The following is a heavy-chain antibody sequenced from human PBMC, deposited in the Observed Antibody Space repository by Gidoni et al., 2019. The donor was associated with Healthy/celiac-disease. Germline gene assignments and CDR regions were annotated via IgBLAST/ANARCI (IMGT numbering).Heavy chain of an antibody. Sequence: EVQLVESGGGLVKPGGSLRLSCAASGFTFSSYSMNWLRQAPGTGLEWVSSISSSSSYIYYADSVKGRFTISRDNAKNSLYLQMNSLRAEDTAVYYCARQELGYCSGGSCYSGGDFDYWGQGTLVTVSS. D-gene: IGHD2-15*01. CDR3: ARQELGYCSGGSCYSGGDFDY. CDR1: GFTFSSYS. V-gene: IGHV3-21*01. CDR2: ISSSSSYI. J-gene: IGHJ4*02.